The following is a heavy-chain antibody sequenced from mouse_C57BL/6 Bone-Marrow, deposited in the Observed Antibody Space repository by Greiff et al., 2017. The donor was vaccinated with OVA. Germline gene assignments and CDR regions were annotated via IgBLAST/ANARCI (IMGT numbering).Heavy chain of an antibody. Sequence: EVQRVESGPGLVKPSQSLSLTCSVTGYSITSGYYWNWIRQFPGNKLEWMGYISYDGSNNYNPSLKNRISITRDTSKNQFFLKLNSVTTEDTATYYCARGWLLRAYWGQGTLVTVSA. V-gene: IGHV3-6*01. CDR3: ARGWLLRAY. J-gene: IGHJ3*01. D-gene: IGHD2-3*01. CDR1: GYSITSGYY. CDR2: ISYDGSN.